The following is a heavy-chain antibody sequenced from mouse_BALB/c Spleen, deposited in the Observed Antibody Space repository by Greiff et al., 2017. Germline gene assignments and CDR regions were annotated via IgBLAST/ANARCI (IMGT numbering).Heavy chain of an antibody. V-gene: IGHV3-2*02. CDR1: GYSITSDYA. Sequence: EVQLQESGPGLVKPSQSLSLTCTVTGYSITSDYAWHWIRQFPGNKLEWMGYISYSGSTSYNPSLKSRISITRDTSKNQFFLQLNSVTTEDTATYYCARYRYDGHYAMDYWGQGTSVTVSS. CDR3: ARYRYDGHYAMDY. D-gene: IGHD2-14*01. CDR2: ISYSGST. J-gene: IGHJ4*01.